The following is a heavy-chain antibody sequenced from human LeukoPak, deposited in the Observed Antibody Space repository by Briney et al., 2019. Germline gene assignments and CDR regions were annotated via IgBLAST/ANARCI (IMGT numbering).Heavy chain of an antibody. V-gene: IGHV4-34*01. J-gene: IGHJ4*02. D-gene: IGHD5-18*01. Sequence: PSETLSLTCAVYGGSFSGYYWSWIRQPPGKGLEWIGEINHSGSTNYNPSLKSRVTISVDTSKNQYSLKLSSVTAADTAVYYCARAGAYSYGSEYYFDYWGQGTLVTVSS. CDR1: GGSFSGYY. CDR3: ARAGAYSYGSEYYFDY. CDR2: INHSGST.